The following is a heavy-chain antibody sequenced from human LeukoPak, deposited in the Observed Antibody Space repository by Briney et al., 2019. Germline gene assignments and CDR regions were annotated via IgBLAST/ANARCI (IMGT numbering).Heavy chain of an antibody. CDR3: AKGSSGWPYFLDY. Sequence: GGSLRLSCAASGFSFSTYVMIWVRQAPGKWLEWVSSIDGSGGSTYYADSVKGRFTISRDNSKNTLFVQMNCVGVEDTAIYYCAKGSSGWPYFLDYWGQGTPVTVSS. D-gene: IGHD6-19*01. J-gene: IGHJ4*02. CDR1: GFSFSTYV. V-gene: IGHV3-23*01. CDR2: IDGSGGST.